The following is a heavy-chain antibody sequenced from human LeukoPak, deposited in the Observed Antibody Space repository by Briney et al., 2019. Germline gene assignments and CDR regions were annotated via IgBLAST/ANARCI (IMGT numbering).Heavy chain of an antibody. D-gene: IGHD2-2*02. J-gene: IGHJ3*02. Sequence: GGSLRLSCAASGFTFSSYAMSWVRQAPGKGLEWVSAISGSGGSTYYADSVKGRFTISRDNSKNTLYLQMNSLRAEDTAVYYCARRLYCSSNSCYTGPDAFDIWGQGTMVTVSS. V-gene: IGHV3-23*01. CDR3: ARRLYCSSNSCYTGPDAFDI. CDR2: ISGSGGST. CDR1: GFTFSSYA.